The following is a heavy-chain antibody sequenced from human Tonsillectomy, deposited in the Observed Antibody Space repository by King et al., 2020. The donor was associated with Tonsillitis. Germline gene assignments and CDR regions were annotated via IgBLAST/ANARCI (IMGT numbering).Heavy chain of an antibody. CDR1: GFTFSDYD. V-gene: IGHV3-33*05. CDR2: ISFDATKL. J-gene: IGHJ4*02. CDR3: ASGNYHDGSGLSSKRRVDY. D-gene: IGHD3-16*02. Sequence: VQLVESGGGVVQPGGSLRLSCAASGFTFSDYDMHWVRQAAGKGLEWVSVISFDATKLGFAASVRGRFSIARDNSKNILYLEMYRLRVEDTAVYFCASGNYHDGSGLSSKRRVDYWGQGTLVTVSS.